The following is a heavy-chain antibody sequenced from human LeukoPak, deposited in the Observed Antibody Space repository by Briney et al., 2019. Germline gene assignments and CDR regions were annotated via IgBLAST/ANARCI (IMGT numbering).Heavy chain of an antibody. V-gene: IGHV4-59*12. CDR2: MYYIGST. D-gene: IGHD3-22*01. CDR1: GGSISSDY. J-gene: IGHJ4*02. CDR3: ARDEYYYDSSGYYSYFDY. Sequence: SETLSLTCTVSGGSISSDYWSWIRQPPGKGLEWVGCMYYIGSTNYNPSLKSRVTMSVDTSKNQFSLKLSSVTAADTAVYYCARDEYYYDSSGYYSYFDYWGQGTLVTVSS.